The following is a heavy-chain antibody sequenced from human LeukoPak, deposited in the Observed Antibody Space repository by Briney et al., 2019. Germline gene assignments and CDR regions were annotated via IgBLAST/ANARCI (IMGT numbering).Heavy chain of an antibody. Sequence: GGSLRLSCATSGFTFSNYWMSWVRQAPGKGLEWVSAISDSGGSTYYADSVKGRFTISRDNSKNTLYLQMNSLRAEDTAVYYCAKDGFGGYNWFDPWGQGTLVTVSS. D-gene: IGHD3-16*01. CDR2: ISDSGGST. V-gene: IGHV3-23*01. CDR1: GFTFSNYW. J-gene: IGHJ5*02. CDR3: AKDGFGGYNWFDP.